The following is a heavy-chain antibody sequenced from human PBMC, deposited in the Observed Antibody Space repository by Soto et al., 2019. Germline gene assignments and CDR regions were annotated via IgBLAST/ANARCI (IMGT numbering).Heavy chain of an antibody. D-gene: IGHD5-12*01. CDR2: FDPEDGET. J-gene: IGHJ4*02. CDR3: AATGGYSGYDHFDY. Sequence: ASVKVSCKVSGYTPTELSMHWVRQAPGKGLEWMGGFDPEDGETIYAQKFQGRVTMTEDTSTDTAYMELSSLRSEDTAVYYCAATGGYSGYDHFDYWGQGTLVTVSS. V-gene: IGHV1-24*01. CDR1: GYTPTELS.